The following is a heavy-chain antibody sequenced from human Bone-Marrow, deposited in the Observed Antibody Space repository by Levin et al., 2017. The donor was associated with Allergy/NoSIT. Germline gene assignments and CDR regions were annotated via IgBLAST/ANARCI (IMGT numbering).Heavy chain of an antibody. V-gene: IGHV3-23*01. CDR2: ISGSGGST. Sequence: LSLTCAASGFTFSSYAMSWVRQAPGKGLEWVSAISGSGGSTYYADSVKGRFTISRDNSKNTLYLQMNSLRAEDTAVYYCAKRGGPPTIAAAGGGYFDYWGQGTLVTVAS. CDR3: AKRGGPPTIAAAGGGYFDY. J-gene: IGHJ4*02. D-gene: IGHD6-13*01. CDR1: GFTFSSYA.